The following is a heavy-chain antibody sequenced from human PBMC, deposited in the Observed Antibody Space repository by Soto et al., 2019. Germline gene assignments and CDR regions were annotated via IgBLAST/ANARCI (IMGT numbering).Heavy chain of an antibody. CDR1: GDSISSSGFY. CDR3: ARDQRSLGDYYGMDV. CDR2: IHYTGST. Sequence: QVQLQESGPGLVKPSQTLSLTCSVSGDSISSSGFYWTWIRQHPGKAPEWIGYIHYTGSTSYNPSLKSRLAISLDASKNQFSLSLGSVTSADTAVYYCARDQRSLGDYYGMDVWGQGTTVTVSS. D-gene: IGHD3-10*01. J-gene: IGHJ6*02. V-gene: IGHV4-31*03.